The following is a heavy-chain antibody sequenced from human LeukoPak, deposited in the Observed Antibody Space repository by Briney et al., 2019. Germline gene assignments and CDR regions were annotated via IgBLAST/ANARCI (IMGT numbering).Heavy chain of an antibody. CDR2: ISYDGSSK. J-gene: IGHJ4*02. V-gene: IGHV3-30*18. Sequence: GRSLRLSCAASGFTFSSYGMHWVRQAPGKGLEWVAVISYDGSSKYYADSVKGRFTISRDNSKNTLYLQMNSLRAEGTAVYYCAKICDSSGPPDYWGQGTLVTVSS. CDR3: AKICDSSGPPDY. CDR1: GFTFSSYG. D-gene: IGHD3-22*01.